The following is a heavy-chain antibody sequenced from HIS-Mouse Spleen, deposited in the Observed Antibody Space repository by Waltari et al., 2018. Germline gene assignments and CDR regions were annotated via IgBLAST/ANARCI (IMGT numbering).Heavy chain of an antibody. CDR3: ARIDCSSTSCFDAFDI. CDR1: GGSFSGYY. D-gene: IGHD2-2*01. V-gene: IGHV4-34*01. Sequence: QVQLQQWGAGLLKPSETLSLTCAVYGGSFSGYYWSWIRQPPGKGREWIGEINPSGSTNYNPALKSRVTISVDTSQNQFSLKLSSVTAADTAVYYCARIDCSSTSCFDAFDIWGQGTMVTVSS. J-gene: IGHJ3*02. CDR2: INPSGST.